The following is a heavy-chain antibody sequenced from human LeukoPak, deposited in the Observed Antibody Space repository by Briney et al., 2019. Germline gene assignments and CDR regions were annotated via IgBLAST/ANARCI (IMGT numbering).Heavy chain of an antibody. CDR3: VRDAYNILTAPYFDY. D-gene: IGHD3-9*01. V-gene: IGHV3-74*01. CDR1: GFTFRSYW. J-gene: IGHJ4*02. CDR2: INSDGSTT. Sequence: GGSLRLSCAASGFTFRSYWMHWVRQAPGTGLLWVSRINSDGSTTSYADPVKGRFTISRDNAKNTLYLQMDSLRAEDTAVYYCVRDAYNILTAPYFDYWGQGTLVTVSS.